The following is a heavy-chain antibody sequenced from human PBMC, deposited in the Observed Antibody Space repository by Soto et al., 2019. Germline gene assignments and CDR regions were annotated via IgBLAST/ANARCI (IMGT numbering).Heavy chain of an antibody. D-gene: IGHD6-25*01. CDR3: ATTGYQTYGGFDY. J-gene: IGHJ4*02. CDR1: GGSISSGDYY. Sequence: SETLSLTCTVSGGSISSGDYYWSWIRQPPGKGLEWIGYIYYSGNTNYNPSLKSRVTISVDTSKNQFSLKVSSVTAADTAVYYCATTGYQTYGGFDYWGQGTLVTVSS. CDR2: IYYSGNT. V-gene: IGHV4-61*08.